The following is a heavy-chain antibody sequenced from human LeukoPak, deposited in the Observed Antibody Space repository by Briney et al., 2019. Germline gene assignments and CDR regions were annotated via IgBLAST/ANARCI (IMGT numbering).Heavy chain of an antibody. J-gene: IGHJ4*02. D-gene: IGHD6-19*01. CDR2: ISSSGSTI. CDR3: ARESVAGTSIDY. CDR1: GFTFSDYY. Sequence: GGSLRLSCAASGFTFSDYYMSWIRQAPGKGLEWVSYISSSGSTIYYADSVKGRFTISRDNAKNSLYLQMNSLRAEVTAVYYCARESVAGTSIDYWGQGTLVTVSS. V-gene: IGHV3-11*01.